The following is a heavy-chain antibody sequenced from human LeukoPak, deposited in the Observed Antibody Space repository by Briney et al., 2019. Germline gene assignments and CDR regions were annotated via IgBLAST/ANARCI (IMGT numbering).Heavy chain of an antibody. CDR1: GGSFSGYY. V-gene: IGHV4-34*01. CDR2: INHSGST. J-gene: IGHJ3*02. Sequence: SETLSLTCAVYGGSFSGYYWSWIRQPPGKGLEWIGEINHSGSTNYNPSLKSRVIISVDTSKNQFSPKLSSVTAADTAVYYCAGNLWFGGAFDIWGQGTMVTVSS. CDR3: AGNLWFGGAFDI. D-gene: IGHD3-10*01.